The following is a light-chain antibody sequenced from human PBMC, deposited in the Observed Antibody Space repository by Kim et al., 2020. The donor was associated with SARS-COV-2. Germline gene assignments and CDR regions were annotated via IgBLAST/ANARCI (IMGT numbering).Light chain of an antibody. J-gene: IGLJ2*01. V-gene: IGLV3-19*01. CDR3: NSRDSNNNVL. CDR2: GKN. Sequence: VALGQTARITCQGDSLRSYYATGYQQKPGQAPILVIYGKNNRPSGIPDRFSGSSSGNTASLTITGTQAGDEADYYCNSRDSNNNVLFGGGTQLTVL. CDR1: SLRSYY.